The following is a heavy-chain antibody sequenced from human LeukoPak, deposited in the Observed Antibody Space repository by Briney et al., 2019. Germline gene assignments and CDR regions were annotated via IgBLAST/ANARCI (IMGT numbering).Heavy chain of an antibody. CDR3: AAEISSGWYNY. Sequence: MTSETLSLTCTVSGGSISSSSYYWGWIRQPPGKGLEWIGSIYYGGSTYYNPSLKSRVTISVDTSKNQFSLKLSSVTAADTAVYYCAAEISSGWYNYWGQGTLVTVSS. V-gene: IGHV4-39*01. CDR1: GGSISSSSYY. J-gene: IGHJ4*02. D-gene: IGHD6-19*01. CDR2: IYYGGST.